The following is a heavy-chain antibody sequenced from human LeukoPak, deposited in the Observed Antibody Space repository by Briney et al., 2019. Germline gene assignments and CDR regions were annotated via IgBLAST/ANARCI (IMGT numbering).Heavy chain of an antibody. CDR3: ARMGEDFWSGYKYRGY. CDR2: ISYDGSNK. D-gene: IGHD3-3*01. Sequence: QSGGSLRLSCAASGSTLSNYAISWVRQAPGKGLEWVAVISYDGSNKYYADSVKGRFTISRDNSKNTLYLQMNSLRAEDTAVYYCARMGEDFWSGYKYRGYWGQGTLVTVSS. J-gene: IGHJ4*02. V-gene: IGHV3-30-3*01. CDR1: GSTLSNYA.